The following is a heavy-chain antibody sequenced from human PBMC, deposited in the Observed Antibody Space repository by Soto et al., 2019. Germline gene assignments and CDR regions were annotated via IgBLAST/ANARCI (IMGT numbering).Heavy chain of an antibody. CDR1: GYSFTGYG. CDR2: ITTYNGDT. D-gene: IGHD5-12*01. Sequence: ASVKVSCKASGYSFTGYGINWVRQAPGQGLQWLGRITTYNGDTNYAQNFQGRVTMTTDTSTSTTYMELRSLRSDDTAVYFCARGRGYSLIPVVDDAVDVWGQGTLVTVSS. CDR3: ARGRGYSLIPVVDDAVDV. J-gene: IGHJ3*01. V-gene: IGHV1-18*04.